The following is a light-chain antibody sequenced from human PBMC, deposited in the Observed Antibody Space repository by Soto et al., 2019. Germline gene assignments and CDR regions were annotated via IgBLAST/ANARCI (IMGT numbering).Light chain of an antibody. CDR2: AAS. Sequence: DIQMTQSPSSLSASVGDRVTITCRASQGIRSDLGWYQQKPGKAPKSLIYAASNLQSGVPSRFSCSVSGTEFTLTISSLQPEDFATYYCLQHNSSPITVGGGTKVEIK. V-gene: IGKV1-17*01. CDR3: LQHNSSPIT. CDR1: QGIRSD. J-gene: IGKJ4*01.